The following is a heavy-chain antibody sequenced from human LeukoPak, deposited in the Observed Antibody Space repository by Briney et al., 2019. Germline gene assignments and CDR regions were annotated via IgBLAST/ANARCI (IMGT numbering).Heavy chain of an antibody. Sequence: APVKVSCKASGYTFTSYGISWVRQAPGQGLEWMGWISAYNGNTNYAQKLQGRVTMTTDTSTSTAYMELRSLRSDDTAVYYCARDRRITMIVVEGDAFDIWGQGTMVTVSS. CDR2: ISAYNGNT. V-gene: IGHV1-18*01. J-gene: IGHJ3*02. CDR3: ARDRRITMIVVEGDAFDI. CDR1: GYTFTSYG. D-gene: IGHD3-22*01.